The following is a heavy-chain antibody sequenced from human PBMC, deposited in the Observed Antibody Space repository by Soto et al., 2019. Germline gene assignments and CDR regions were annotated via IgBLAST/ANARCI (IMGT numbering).Heavy chain of an antibody. Sequence: GASVKVSCKASGYTFTGYYMHWVRQAPGQGLEWMGWINPNSGGTNYAQKFQGRVTMTRDTSISTAYMELSRLRSDDTAVYYCARDPPRRPGIAVAGPDYWGQGTLVTVSS. CDR2: INPNSGGT. D-gene: IGHD6-19*01. V-gene: IGHV1-2*02. CDR3: ARDPPRRPGIAVAGPDY. J-gene: IGHJ4*02. CDR1: GYTFTGYY.